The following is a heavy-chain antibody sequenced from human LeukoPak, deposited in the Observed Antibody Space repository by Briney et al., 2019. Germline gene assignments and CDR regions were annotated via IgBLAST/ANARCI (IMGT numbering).Heavy chain of an antibody. J-gene: IGHJ4*02. D-gene: IGHD3-22*01. CDR2: FDPEDGET. CDR1: GYTLTELS. V-gene: IGHV1-24*01. CDR3: ATGTYYYDSSGYYR. Sequence: ASVKVSCKVSGYTLTELSMHWVRQAPGEGLEWMGGFDPEDGETIYAQKFQGRVTMTEDTSTDTAYMELSSLRSEDTAVYYCATGTYYYDSSGYYRWGQGTLVTVSS.